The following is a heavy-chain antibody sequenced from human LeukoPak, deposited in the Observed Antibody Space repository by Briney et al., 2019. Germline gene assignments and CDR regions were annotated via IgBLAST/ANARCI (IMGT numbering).Heavy chain of an antibody. D-gene: IGHD2-8*02. CDR1: GYNFNDYA. V-gene: IGHV1-3*01. Sequence: ASVKVSCKASGYNFNDYALHWVRQAPGQRLEWMGWINPDNNDTKYSQKFQGRVSFTRDTSASTAYMELRSLRSQDTAVYYCATELVNWGQGTLVTVSP. J-gene: IGHJ4*02. CDR3: ATELVN. CDR2: INPDNNDT.